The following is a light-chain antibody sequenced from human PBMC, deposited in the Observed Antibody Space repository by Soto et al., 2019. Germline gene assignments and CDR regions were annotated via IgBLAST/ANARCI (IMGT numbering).Light chain of an antibody. Sequence: IQVAQFPSSLSASVLDRVTITSRASQSISSYLNWYQQKKGKAPKLXIYAASSLQSGVPSRFSGSGYGTEFNLTINSLQSEDFAVYYCQQYNNWPYTFGQGTKVDIK. CDR1: QSISSY. CDR3: QQYNNWPYT. J-gene: IGKJ2*01. V-gene: IGKV1-39*01. CDR2: AAS.